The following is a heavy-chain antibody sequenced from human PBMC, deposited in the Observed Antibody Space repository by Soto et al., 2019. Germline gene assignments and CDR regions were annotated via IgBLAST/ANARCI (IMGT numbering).Heavy chain of an antibody. CDR3: ARPDTTFLEWDSPPTFHH. V-gene: IGHV1-3*01. J-gene: IGHJ1*01. D-gene: IGHD3-3*02. Sequence: ASVKVSCKASGYTFTSYIIHWVRQAPGQRLEWMGWINAGNGDTTYSAKFQGRVTIATDASASIAYMELSGLRSEDTAVYYCARPDTTFLEWDSPPTFHHWG. CDR2: INAGNGDT. CDR1: GYTFTSYI.